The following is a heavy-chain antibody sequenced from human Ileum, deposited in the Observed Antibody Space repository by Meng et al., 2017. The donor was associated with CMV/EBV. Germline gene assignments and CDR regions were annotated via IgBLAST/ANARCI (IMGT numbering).Heavy chain of an antibody. Sequence: GESLKISCVPSGFTFRNNWMHWVRQAPGKGLVWVSRINGDGSIREYADSVKGRLTISRDNAKDTLYLQMNSLRAGDTAVYYCVREMWSNDVWGRGTMVTVSS. D-gene: IGHD3-3*01. CDR3: VREMWSNDV. CDR2: INGDGSIR. CDR1: GFTFRNNW. V-gene: IGHV3-74*03. J-gene: IGHJ3*01.